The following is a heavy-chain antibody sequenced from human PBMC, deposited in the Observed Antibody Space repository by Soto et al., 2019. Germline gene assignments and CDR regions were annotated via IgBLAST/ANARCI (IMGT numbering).Heavy chain of an antibody. D-gene: IGHD3-22*01. CDR2: ISYDGSNK. Sequence: PGGSLRLSCAASGFTFSSYAMHWVRQAPGKGLEWVAVISYDGSNKYYADSVKGRFTISRDNSKNTLYLQMNSLRAEDTAVYYCARDRRGNYYDSSGYSLGYFDYWGQGTLVTVSS. J-gene: IGHJ4*02. CDR3: ARDRRGNYYDSSGYSLGYFDY. V-gene: IGHV3-30-3*01. CDR1: GFTFSSYA.